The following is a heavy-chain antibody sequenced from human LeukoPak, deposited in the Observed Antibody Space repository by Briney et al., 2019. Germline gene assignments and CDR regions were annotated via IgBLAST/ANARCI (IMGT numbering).Heavy chain of an antibody. Sequence: GGSLRLSCAASGFTVSSNYMSWVRQAPGKGLEWVSVIYSGGSTYYADSVKGRFTISRDNSKNTLYLQMNSLRAEDTAVYYCARDLASILQRTYYYYYYMDVWGKGTTVTVSS. V-gene: IGHV3-53*01. CDR1: GFTVSSNY. D-gene: IGHD6-6*01. CDR3: ARDLASILQRTYYYYYYMDV. J-gene: IGHJ6*03. CDR2: IYSGGST.